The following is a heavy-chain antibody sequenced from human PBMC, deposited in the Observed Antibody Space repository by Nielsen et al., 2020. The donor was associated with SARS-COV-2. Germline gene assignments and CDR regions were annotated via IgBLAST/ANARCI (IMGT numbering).Heavy chain of an antibody. J-gene: IGHJ6*02. V-gene: IGHV3-33*01. CDR3: ARENLTVNYYYYGMDV. D-gene: IGHD4-17*01. CDR2: IWYDGSNK. CDR1: GFTFSSYG. Sequence: GGSLRLSCAASGFTFSSYGMHWVRQAPGKGLEWVAVIWYDGSNKYYADSVKGRFTISRDNSKNTLYLQMNSLRAEDTAVYYCARENLTVNYYYYGMDVWGQGTTVTVSS.